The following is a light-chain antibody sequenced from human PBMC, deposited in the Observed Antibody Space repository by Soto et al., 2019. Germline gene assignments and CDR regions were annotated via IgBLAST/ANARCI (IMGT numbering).Light chain of an antibody. CDR2: DVS. CDR1: SSDVGAYDY. J-gene: IGLJ2*01. V-gene: IGLV2-11*01. Sequence: QSVLTQPRSVSGSPAQSVTISCTGTSSDVGAYDYVSWYQQDPGKAPKVLIYDVSERPSGVPDRFSGSKSDNTASLTISGLQAEDEADYYCSSYAGSYTFVVFGGGTKLTVL. CDR3: SSYAGSYTFVV.